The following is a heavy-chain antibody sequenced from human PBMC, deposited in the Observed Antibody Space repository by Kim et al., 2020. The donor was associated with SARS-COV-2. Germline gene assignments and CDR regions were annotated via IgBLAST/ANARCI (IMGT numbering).Heavy chain of an antibody. Sequence: GGSLRLSCEASGFHFSGYAMSWVRQAPGKGLEWLATLDGPGVKSYHALSVKGRFRISRDNPKNTLHLQVNSLRAEDTAVYYCVKDTHTGELGFMGGFDIWGQGTMVTVSS. D-gene: IGHD3-10*01. CDR2: LDGPGVKS. CDR3: VKDTHTGELGFMGGFDI. V-gene: IGHV3-23*01. J-gene: IGHJ3*02. CDR1: GFHFSGYA.